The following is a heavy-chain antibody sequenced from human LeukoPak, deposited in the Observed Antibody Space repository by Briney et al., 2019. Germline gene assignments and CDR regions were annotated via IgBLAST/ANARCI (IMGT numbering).Heavy chain of an antibody. V-gene: IGHV4-34*01. CDR2: INHSGST. D-gene: IGHD3-22*01. CDR1: GGSFSGYY. Sequence: PSETLSLTCAVYGGSFSGYYWSWIRQPPGKGLEWIGEINHSGSTNYNPSLKSRVTISVDTSKNQFSLKLSSVTAADTAVYYCVRERGGLYYYDSSGYVDYWGQGTLVTVSS. CDR3: VRERGGLYYYDSSGYVDY. J-gene: IGHJ4*02.